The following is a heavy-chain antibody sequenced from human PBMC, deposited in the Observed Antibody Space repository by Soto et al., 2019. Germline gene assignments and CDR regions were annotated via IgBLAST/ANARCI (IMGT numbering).Heavy chain of an antibody. CDR2: IYYSGST. D-gene: IGHD4-17*01. CDR3: ARSGGDGDYVYVYVFDY. V-gene: IGHV4-39*01. J-gene: IGHJ4*02. CDR1: GGSISSSSYY. Sequence: QLQLQESGPGLVKPSETLSLTCTVSGGSISSSSYYWGWIRQPPGKGLEWIGSIYYSGSTYYNPSLKSRVTISVDTSKNQFSLKLSSVTAADTAVYYCARSGGDGDYVYVYVFDYWGQGTLVTVSS.